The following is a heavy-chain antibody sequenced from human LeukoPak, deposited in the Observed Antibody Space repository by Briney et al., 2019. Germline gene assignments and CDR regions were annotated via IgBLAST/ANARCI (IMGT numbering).Heavy chain of an antibody. CDR2: ISSSSTYI. V-gene: IGHV3-21*01. J-gene: IGHJ4*02. Sequence: GGSLRLSCAASGFTFSTYSMNWVRQALGKGLEWVSSISSSSTYIYYADSVKGRFTISRDDAKSSLYLQMNSLRAEDTAVYYCARKSGSSGYPFDYWGQGTLVTVSS. CDR1: GFTFSTYS. CDR3: ARKSGSSGYPFDY. D-gene: IGHD3-22*01.